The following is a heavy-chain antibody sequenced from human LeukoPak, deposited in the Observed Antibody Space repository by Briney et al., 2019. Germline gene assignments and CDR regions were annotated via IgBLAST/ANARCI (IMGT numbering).Heavy chain of an antibody. J-gene: IGHJ4*02. CDR3: ARRSPLAIRGYSGYDLDY. CDR1: GGSIRSGGYS. V-gene: IGHV4-30-4*07. Sequence: PSETLSLTCAVSGGSIRSGGYSWSWIRQPPGKGLEWIGYIYYSGATYYNPSLKTRVTISVDTSKNQFTLKLSSVTAADTAVYYCARRSPLAIRGYSGYDLDYWGQGTLVTVSS. CDR2: IYYSGAT. D-gene: IGHD5-12*01.